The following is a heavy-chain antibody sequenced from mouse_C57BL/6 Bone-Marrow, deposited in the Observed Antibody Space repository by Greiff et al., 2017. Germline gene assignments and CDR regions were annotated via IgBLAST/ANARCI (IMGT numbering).Heavy chain of an antibody. V-gene: IGHV5-4*01. CDR3: ARALITTVSYFDY. CDR1: GFTFSSYA. J-gene: IGHJ2*01. Sequence: GQVVESGGGLVKPGGSLKLSCAASGFTFSSYAMSWVRQTPEKRLEWVATISDGGSYTYYPDNVKGRFTISRDNAKNNLYLQMSHLKSEDTAMYYCARALITTVSYFDYWGQGTTLTVSS. D-gene: IGHD1-1*01. CDR2: ISDGGSYT.